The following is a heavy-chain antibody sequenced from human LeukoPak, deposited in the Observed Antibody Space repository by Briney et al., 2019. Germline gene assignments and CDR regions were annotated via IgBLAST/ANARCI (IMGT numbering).Heavy chain of an antibody. CDR1: GFTFSSYA. CDR3: AKVNDGYNFRRSVLYYFDY. J-gene: IGHJ4*02. V-gene: IGHV3-23*01. Sequence: PGGSLRLSCAASGFTFSSYAMSWVRQAPGKGLEWVSAISGSGGSTYYADSVKGRFTISRDNSKNTLYLQMNSLRAEDTAVYYCAKVNDGYNFRRSVLYYFDYWGQGTLVTVSS. D-gene: IGHD5-12*01. CDR2: ISGSGGST.